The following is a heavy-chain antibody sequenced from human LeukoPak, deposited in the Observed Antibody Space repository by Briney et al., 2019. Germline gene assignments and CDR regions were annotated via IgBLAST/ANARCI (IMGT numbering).Heavy chain of an antibody. Sequence: TSQTLSLTCAVSGGSISSGGYSWSWIRQPRGRVLEWIGYIYHSGSTYYNPSLKSRVTISVDRSKNQFSLKLSSVTAADTAVYYCARAPLMDCSGGSCYRNDAFDIWGQGTMVTVSS. CDR2: IYHSGST. V-gene: IGHV4-30-2*01. CDR3: ARAPLMDCSGGSCYRNDAFDI. J-gene: IGHJ3*02. CDR1: GGSISSGGYS. D-gene: IGHD2-15*01.